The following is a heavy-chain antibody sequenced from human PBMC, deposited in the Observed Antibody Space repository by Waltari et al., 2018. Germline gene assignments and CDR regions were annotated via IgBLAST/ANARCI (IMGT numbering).Heavy chain of an antibody. CDR1: GFTFSSYW. J-gene: IGHJ4*02. Sequence: EVQLVESGGGLVQPGGSLRLSCAASGFTFSSYWMHWVRQAPGKGLVWVSRINSDGSSTSYADSGKGRFTISRDNAKNTLYLQMNSLRAEDTAVYYCAMSIAALDFDYWGQGTLVTVSS. CDR2: INSDGSST. CDR3: AMSIAALDFDY. V-gene: IGHV3-74*01. D-gene: IGHD6-6*01.